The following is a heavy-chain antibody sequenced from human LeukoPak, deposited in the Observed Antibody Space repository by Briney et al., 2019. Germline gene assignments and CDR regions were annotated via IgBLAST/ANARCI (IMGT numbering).Heavy chain of an antibody. V-gene: IGHV4-4*07. CDR3: ARDFRGHYYGSGAYYFDY. CDR1: GGSISSYY. Sequence: SETLSLTCTVSGGSISSYYWSWLRQPAGKGLEWIGRIYTSGSTNYNPSLKSRVTVSVDTSKDQFSLKLSSVTAADTAVYYCARDFRGHYYGSGAYYFDYWGQGTLVTVSS. J-gene: IGHJ4*02. CDR2: IYTSGST. D-gene: IGHD3-10*01.